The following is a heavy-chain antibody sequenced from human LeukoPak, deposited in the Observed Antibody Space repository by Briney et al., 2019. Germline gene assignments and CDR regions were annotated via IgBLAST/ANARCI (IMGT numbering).Heavy chain of an antibody. J-gene: IGHJ4*02. V-gene: IGHV3-48*02. CDR2: SSGRSRTR. D-gene: IGHD3-10*01. Sequence: PGGSLRLSCAASGFTFSSYGMNWVRQAPGKGLEWVSYSSGRSRTRYYADSVRGRFTISRDNAWNSLDLQMNSLRDEDTAVYYCARDYGSGSHYNDYWGQGTLVTVSS. CDR1: GFTFSSYG. CDR3: ARDYGSGSHYNDY.